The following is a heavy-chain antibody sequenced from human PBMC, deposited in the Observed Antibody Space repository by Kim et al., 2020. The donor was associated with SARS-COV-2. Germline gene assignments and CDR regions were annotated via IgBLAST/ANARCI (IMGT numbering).Heavy chain of an antibody. D-gene: IGHD6-13*01. J-gene: IGHJ6*03. Sequence: SETLSLTCAVYGGSFSGYYWSWIRQPPGKGLEWIGEINHSGSTNYNPSLKSRVTISVDTSKNQFSLKLSSVTAADTAVYYCARRSASATYYYYYYMDVWG. CDR2: INHSGST. V-gene: IGHV4-34*01. CDR1: GGSFSGYY. CDR3: ARRSASATYYYYYYMDV.